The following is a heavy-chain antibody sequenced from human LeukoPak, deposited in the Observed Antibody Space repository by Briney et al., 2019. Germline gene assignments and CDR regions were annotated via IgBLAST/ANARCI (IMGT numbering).Heavy chain of an antibody. J-gene: IGHJ6*02. V-gene: IGHV1-8*01. CDR1: GYTFSRYD. D-gene: IGHD6-19*01. Sequence: ASVKVSCKASGYTFSRYDINWVRQATGQGLEWMGWMNPNSVNTGYAQKFQGRVTMTRNTSISTVYMELSSLRSEDTAVYYCARGVAVAGRYGMDVWGQGTTVTVSS. CDR3: ARGVAVAGRYGMDV. CDR2: MNPNSVNT.